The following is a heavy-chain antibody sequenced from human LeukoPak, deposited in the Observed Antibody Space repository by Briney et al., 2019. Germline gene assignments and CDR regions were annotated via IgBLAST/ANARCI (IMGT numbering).Heavy chain of an antibody. CDR3: AKEKTTVTSRGAFEI. CDR2: ISGSGGST. Sequence: GGSLRLSCAASGFTFSSYAMSWVRQAPGKGLEWVSAISGSGGSTYYADSVKGRFSISRDNSKDTFYLQMNSLTPEDTAVYYCAKEKTTVTSRGAFEIWGHGTMVTVSS. J-gene: IGHJ3*02. V-gene: IGHV3-23*01. CDR1: GFTFSSYA. D-gene: IGHD4-17*01.